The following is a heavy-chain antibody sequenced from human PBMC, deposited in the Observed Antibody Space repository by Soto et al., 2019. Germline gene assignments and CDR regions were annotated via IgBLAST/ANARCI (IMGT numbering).Heavy chain of an antibody. CDR3: ARSVAGRGVYYYYGMDV. V-gene: IGHV1-2*04. D-gene: IGHD6-19*01. J-gene: IGHJ6*02. Sequence: QVQLVQSGAEVKKPGASVKVSCKASGYTFTVYYMHWVRQAPGQGLEWMGWINPNSGGTNYAQKFQGWVTMTRDTSISTAYMELSRLRSDATAVYYCARSVAGRGVYYYYGMDVWGQGTTVTVSS. CDR1: GYTFTVYY. CDR2: INPNSGGT.